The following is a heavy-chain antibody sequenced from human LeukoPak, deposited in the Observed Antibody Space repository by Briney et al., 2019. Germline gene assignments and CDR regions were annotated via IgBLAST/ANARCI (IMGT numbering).Heavy chain of an antibody. D-gene: IGHD6-19*01. CDR2: IYHSGST. CDR1: GGSISRSNW. V-gene: IGHV4-4*02. Sequence: SETLSLTCAVSGGSISRSNWWSWVRQPPGKGLEWIGEIYHSGSTNYNPSLKSRVTISVDKSKNQFSLKLSSVTAADTAVYYCASGIAVAGAFDYWGQGTLVTVSS. CDR3: ASGIAVAGAFDY. J-gene: IGHJ4*02.